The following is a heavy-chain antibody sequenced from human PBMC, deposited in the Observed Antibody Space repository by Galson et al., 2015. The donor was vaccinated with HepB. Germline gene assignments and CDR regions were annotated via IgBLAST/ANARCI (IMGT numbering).Heavy chain of an antibody. V-gene: IGHV3-33*01. Sequence: SLRLSCAASGFTFSSYGMHWVRQAPGKGLEWVAVIWYDGSNKYYADSVKGRFTISRDNSKNTLYLQMNSLRAEDTAVYYCARGDSSGYYRSPLFQHWGQGTLVTVSS. CDR1: GFTFSSYG. CDR2: IWYDGSNK. J-gene: IGHJ1*01. CDR3: ARGDSSGYYRSPLFQH. D-gene: IGHD3-22*01.